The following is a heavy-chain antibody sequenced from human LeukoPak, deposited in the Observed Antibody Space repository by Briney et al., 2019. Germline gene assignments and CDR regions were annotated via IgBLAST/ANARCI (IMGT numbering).Heavy chain of an antibody. CDR3: ARLRYSGYVKYYFDY. D-gene: IGHD5-12*01. Sequence: SETLSLTCTVSGGSISSYYWSWIRQPPGKGLECIGYIYFSGSTNYSPSLKSRVTISVDTSENQFSLKLTSVTAADTAVYYCARLRYSGYVKYYFDYWGQGTLVTVSS. CDR1: GGSISSYY. CDR2: IYFSGST. V-gene: IGHV4-59*01. J-gene: IGHJ4*02.